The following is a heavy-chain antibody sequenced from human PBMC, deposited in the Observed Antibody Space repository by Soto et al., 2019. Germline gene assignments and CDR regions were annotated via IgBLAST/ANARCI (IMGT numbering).Heavy chain of an antibody. J-gene: IGHJ3*02. Sequence: PGGSLRLSCAASGFTFSSYSMNWVRQAPGKGLEWVSYISSSSSTIYYADSVKGRFTISRDNAKNSLYLQMNSLRAEDTAVYYCARDSPEFVGGRYATKSYAFDIWGQGTMVTVSS. V-gene: IGHV3-48*01. D-gene: IGHD2-8*01. CDR2: ISSSSSTI. CDR1: GFTFSSYS. CDR3: ARDSPEFVGGRYATKSYAFDI.